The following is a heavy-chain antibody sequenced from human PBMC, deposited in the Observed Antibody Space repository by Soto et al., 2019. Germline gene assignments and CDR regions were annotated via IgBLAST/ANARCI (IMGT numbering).Heavy chain of an antibody. CDR3: ARRSTVSYHAIDV. V-gene: IGHV3-30-3*01. D-gene: IGHD4-4*01. J-gene: IGHJ6*02. CDR1: GFTFTSYE. CDR2: ISYDGGNK. Sequence: LRLSCAASGFTFTSYEMHWVRQAPGKGLEWVAIISYDGGNKYYADSVKGRFTMSRDNSRNTLDLQMDSLRVGDTAVYYCARRSTVSYHAIDVWGQGTTVTVSS.